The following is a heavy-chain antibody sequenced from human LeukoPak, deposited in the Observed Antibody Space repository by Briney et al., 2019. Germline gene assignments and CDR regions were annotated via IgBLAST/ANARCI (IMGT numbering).Heavy chain of an antibody. J-gene: IGHJ4*02. CDR2: IFYNGKT. CDR3: ARIFDV. Sequence: PSETLSLTCTLSGASFRSGGQYWGWIRQTPGKGLEWIGDIFYNGKTNYNPSLKSRVTISLDTSRSQFSLRLSSVTASDTGVYYCARIFDVWGRGTLVNVSS. V-gene: IGHV4-61*08. CDR1: GASFRSGGQY.